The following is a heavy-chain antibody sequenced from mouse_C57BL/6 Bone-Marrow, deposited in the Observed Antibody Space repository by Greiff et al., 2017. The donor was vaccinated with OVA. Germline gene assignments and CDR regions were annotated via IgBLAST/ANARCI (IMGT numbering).Heavy chain of an antibody. CDR2: IRLKSDNYAT. V-gene: IGHV6-3*01. Sequence: EVQLQESGGGLVQPGGSMKLSCVASGFTFSNYWMNWVRQSPEKGLEWVAQIRLKSDNYATHYAESVKGRFTISRDDSKSSVYLQMNNLRAEDTGIYYCTDGAFAYWGQGTLVTVSA. J-gene: IGHJ3*01. CDR1: GFTFSNYW. CDR3: TDGAFAY.